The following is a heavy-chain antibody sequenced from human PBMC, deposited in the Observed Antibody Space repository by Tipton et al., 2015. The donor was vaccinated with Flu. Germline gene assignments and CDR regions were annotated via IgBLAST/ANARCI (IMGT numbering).Heavy chain of an antibody. CDR2: IYYSGST. Sequence: TLSLTCTVSGGSISSYYWSWIRQPPGKGLEWIGYIYYSGSTNYNPSLKSRVTISVDTSKNQFSLKLSSVTAADTAVYYCARVIRGYSYGPYFDYWGQGTLVTVSS. J-gene: IGHJ4*02. CDR1: GGSISSYY. V-gene: IGHV4-59*12. D-gene: IGHD5-18*01. CDR3: ARVIRGYSYGPYFDY.